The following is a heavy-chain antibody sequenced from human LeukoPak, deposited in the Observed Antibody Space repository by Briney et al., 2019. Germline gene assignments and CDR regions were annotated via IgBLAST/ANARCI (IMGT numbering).Heavy chain of an antibody. CDR1: GGSISSYY. D-gene: IGHD3-9*01. CDR3: ARGYFDWARSPYCYYYYMDV. Sequence: PSETLSLTCTVSGGSISSYYWSWIRQPPGKGLEWIGYIYYSGSTNYNPSLKSRVTISVDTSKNQFSLKLSSVTAADTAVYYCARGYFDWARSPYCYYYYMDVWGKGTTVTISS. V-gene: IGHV4-59*01. CDR2: IYYSGST. J-gene: IGHJ6*03.